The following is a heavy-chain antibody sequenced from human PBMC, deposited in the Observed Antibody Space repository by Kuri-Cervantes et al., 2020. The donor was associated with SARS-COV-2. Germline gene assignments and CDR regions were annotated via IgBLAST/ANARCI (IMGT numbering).Heavy chain of an antibody. V-gene: IGHV1-2*04. CDR1: GYTFTGYY. CDR3: ARARVRGLITAYYYYGMDV. J-gene: IGHJ6*02. CDR2: INPNSGGT. Sequence: ASVKVSCKASGYTFTGYYIHWVRQAPGQWLEWMGWINPNSGGTNYAQKFQGWVTMTRDTSMNTAYMELSRLRSDDTAVYYCARARVRGLITAYYYYGMDVWGQGTMVTVSS. D-gene: IGHD3-10*01.